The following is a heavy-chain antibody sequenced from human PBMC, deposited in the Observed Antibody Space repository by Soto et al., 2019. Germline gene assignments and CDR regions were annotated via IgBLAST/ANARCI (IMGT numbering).Heavy chain of an antibody. Sequence: PSETLSLTCAVSGGSISSSNWWSWVRQPPGKGLEWIGEIYHSGSTNYNPSLKSRVTISVDKSKNQFSLKLSSVTAADTAVYYCARDPDYGDGSMGVWGQGTTVTVSS. J-gene: IGHJ6*02. CDR2: IYHSGST. CDR1: GGSISSSNW. CDR3: ARDPDYGDGSMGV. V-gene: IGHV4-4*02. D-gene: IGHD4-17*01.